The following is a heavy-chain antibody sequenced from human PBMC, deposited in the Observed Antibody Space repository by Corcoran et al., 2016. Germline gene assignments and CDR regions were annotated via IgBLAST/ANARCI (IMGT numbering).Heavy chain of an antibody. D-gene: IGHD2-2*01. CDR1: GFDFRNYN. CDR2: ISSSGSTI. J-gene: IGHJ6*02. CDR3: VRGMSSTNYGMDV. V-gene: IGHV3-48*02. Sequence: EVQLVESGGGLVQPGGSLRLSCAASGFDFRNYNMNWVRLAPGKGLEWVSYISSSGSTIYYADSVKGRCTISRDNAKNSLYLQMDRLRDDDTAVYYWVRGMSSTNYGMDVWGQGTTVTVSS.